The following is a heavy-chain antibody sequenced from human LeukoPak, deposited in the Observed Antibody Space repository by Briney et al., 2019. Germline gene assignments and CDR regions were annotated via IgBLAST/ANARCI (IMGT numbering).Heavy chain of an antibody. D-gene: IGHD6-13*01. Sequence: GTSLRLSCTASGFPFSSYGIHWVRQAPGKGLEWVAIISYDGSNKYYADSVKGRFTISRDNSKNTLYLQMNSLRAEDTAVYYCARDNREQQLVPPTFDYWGQGTLVTVSS. CDR3: ARDNREQQLVPPTFDY. J-gene: IGHJ4*02. CDR2: ISYDGSNK. CDR1: GFPFSSYG. V-gene: IGHV3-30*19.